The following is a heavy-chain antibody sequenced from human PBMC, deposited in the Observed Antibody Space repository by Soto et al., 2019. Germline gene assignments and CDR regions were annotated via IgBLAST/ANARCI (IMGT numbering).Heavy chain of an antibody. Sequence: QVQLVQSGAEVKKPGSSVKVSCKASGGTFSTYAITWVRQAPGQGLEWLGGIIPSFGTTDYARKFQGRVTITAAESTSTDFIELSSLTSEDTAVYYCAGGVGGYAFDYWGQGTLVTVSS. J-gene: IGHJ4*02. CDR2: IIPSFGTT. V-gene: IGHV1-69*01. D-gene: IGHD1-26*01. CDR3: AGGVGGYAFDY. CDR1: GGTFSTYA.